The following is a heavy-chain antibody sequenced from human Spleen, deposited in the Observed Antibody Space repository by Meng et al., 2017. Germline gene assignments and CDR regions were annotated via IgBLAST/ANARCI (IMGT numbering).Heavy chain of an antibody. CDR3: ARAPLYYYDSSGYWFDP. CDR1: GGSISSSSYY. CDR2: IYYSGST. Sequence: SETLSLTCTVSGGSISSSSYYWGWIRQPPGKGLEWIGSIYYSGSTNYNPSLKSRVTISVDTSKNQFSLKLSSVTAADTAVYYCARAPLYYYDSSGYWFDPWGQGTLVTVSS. V-gene: IGHV4-39*07. J-gene: IGHJ5*02. D-gene: IGHD3-22*01.